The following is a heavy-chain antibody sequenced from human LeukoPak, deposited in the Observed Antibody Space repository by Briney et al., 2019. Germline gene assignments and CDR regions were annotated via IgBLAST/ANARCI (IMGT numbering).Heavy chain of an antibody. V-gene: IGHV3-30*02. D-gene: IGHD2-21*02. CDR2: IRYDGSNK. CDR3: AKNLALVVVTANAY. J-gene: IGHJ4*02. CDR1: GFTFSSCG. Sequence: GVSLRLSCAASGFTFSSCGMHWVRQAPGKGLQGVAFIRYDGSNKYYADSVKGRFTISRDNSKNPLYLQMNSLRAEDTAVYLCAKNLALVVVTANAYWGQGTLVTVSS.